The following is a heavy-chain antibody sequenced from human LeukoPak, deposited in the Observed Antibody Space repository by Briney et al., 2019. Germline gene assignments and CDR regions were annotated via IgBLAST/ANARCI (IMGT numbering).Heavy chain of an antibody. CDR1: GFTFSSYG. CDR2: IWYDGSNK. V-gene: IGHV3-33*01. D-gene: IGHD5-12*01. J-gene: IGHJ4*02. CDR3: ARDRDIVATIYYFDY. Sequence: GRSLRLSCAASGFTFSSYGMHWVRQAPGKGLEWVAVIWYDGSNKYYADSVKGRFTISRDNSKNTLYLQMNSLRAEDTAVYYCARDRDIVATIYYFDYCGQGTLVTVSS.